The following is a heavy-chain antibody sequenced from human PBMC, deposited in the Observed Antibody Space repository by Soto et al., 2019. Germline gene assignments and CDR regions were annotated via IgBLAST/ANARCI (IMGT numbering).Heavy chain of an antibody. CDR3: ARHNYECSGYFYYYYSMDV. V-gene: IGHV4-34*01. D-gene: IGHD3-22*01. CDR1: GGSFRGYY. Sequence: QVQLQQWGAGLLKPSETLSLTCAVYGGSFRGYYWSWIRQPPGKGLEWIGEINHSGNINYNPSLKSRVTIAVDTSKNQFSLKLSSVTAADTAVYYCARHNYECSGYFYYYYSMDVWGQGTTVTVSS. CDR2: INHSGNI. J-gene: IGHJ6*02.